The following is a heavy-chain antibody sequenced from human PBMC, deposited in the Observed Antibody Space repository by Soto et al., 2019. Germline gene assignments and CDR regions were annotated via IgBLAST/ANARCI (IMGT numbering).Heavy chain of an antibody. V-gene: IGHV3-66*01. CDR3: ARDQLYYNDISGRPLNAFDV. J-gene: IGHJ3*01. CDR2: IYSGGST. Sequence: GGSLRLSCAASGFTVSTNYMSWVRQAPGKGLEWLSIIYSGGSTYYADSVRGRFTISRDNSKNTLYVQMNSLRAEDTAVYYCARDQLYYNDISGRPLNAFDVWGQGTMVTVSS. CDR1: GFTVSTNY. D-gene: IGHD3-22*01.